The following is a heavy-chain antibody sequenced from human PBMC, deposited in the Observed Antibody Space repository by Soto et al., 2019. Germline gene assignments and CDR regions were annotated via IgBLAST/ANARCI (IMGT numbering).Heavy chain of an antibody. V-gene: IGHV3-23*01. D-gene: IGHD7-27*01. CDR2: IGGTDGDSDGVP. Sequence: VQLLESGGDLVQPGGSLRLSCVASGFILNNYAMSWVRQAPGKGLEWVSTIGGTDGDSDGVPWYEDSVKGRFTISRDSSANTLFLNMDNLRAEHSDLNYFVKRGRNWGAFDFWGQGTTVVVSS. CDR1: GFILNNYA. J-gene: IGHJ3*01. CDR3: VKRGRNWGAFDF.